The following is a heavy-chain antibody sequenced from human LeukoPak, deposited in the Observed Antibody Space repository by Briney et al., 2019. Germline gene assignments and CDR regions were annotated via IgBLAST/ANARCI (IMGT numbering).Heavy chain of an antibody. CDR3: ARAPHIAVAGYYFDY. CDR2: IYTSGST. D-gene: IGHD6-19*01. J-gene: IGHJ4*02. Sequence: SETLSLTCTVSGGSISSYYWSWIRQPAGKGLEWIGRIYTSGSTNYNPSLKSRVTMSVDTSKNQFSLKLSSVTAADTAVYYCARAPHIAVAGYYFDYWGQGTLVTVSS. CDR1: GGSISSYY. V-gene: IGHV4-4*07.